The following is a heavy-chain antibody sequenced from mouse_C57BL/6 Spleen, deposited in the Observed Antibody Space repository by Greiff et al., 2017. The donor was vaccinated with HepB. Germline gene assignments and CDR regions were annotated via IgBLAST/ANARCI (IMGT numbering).Heavy chain of an antibody. CDR1: GYTFTSYT. CDR2: INPSSGYT. J-gene: IGHJ4*01. V-gene: IGHV1-4*01. D-gene: IGHD1-3*01. CDR3: AREGLDNLYAMDY. Sequence: QVQLKQSGAELARPGASVKMSCKASGYTFTSYTMHWVKQRPGQGLEWIGYINPSSGYTKYNQKFKDKATLTADKSSSTAYMQLSSLTSEDSAVYYCAREGLDNLYAMDYWGQGTSVTVSS.